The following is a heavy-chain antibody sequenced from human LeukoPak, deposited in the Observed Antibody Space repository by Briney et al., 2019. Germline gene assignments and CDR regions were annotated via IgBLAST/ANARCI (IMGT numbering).Heavy chain of an antibody. J-gene: IGHJ4*02. CDR2: IYHSGST. Sequence: SETLSLTCAVSGVSISSNNWWNWVRQPPGKGLEWIGEIYHSGSTNYNPSLKSRVTISVDKSKNQFSLKLSSVTAADTAVYYCARNQVVTYSGYDIYKYYFDYWGQGTLVTVSS. V-gene: IGHV4-4*02. CDR1: GVSISSNNW. D-gene: IGHD5-12*01. CDR3: ARNQVVTYSGYDIYKYYFDY.